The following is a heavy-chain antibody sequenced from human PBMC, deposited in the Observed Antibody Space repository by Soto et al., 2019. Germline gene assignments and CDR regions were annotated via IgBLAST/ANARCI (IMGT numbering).Heavy chain of an antibody. Sequence: EVQLVESGGGLVQPGGSLRLSCAASGFTFSSYDMHWVRQATGKGLEWVSAIGTAGDTYYPGSVKGRFTISIENAKNSLYLQMNSLRAGDTAVYYCARGRSYNSWFDPWGQGTLVTVSS. V-gene: IGHV3-13*01. D-gene: IGHD1-20*01. CDR2: IGTAGDT. CDR1: GFTFSSYD. J-gene: IGHJ5*02. CDR3: ARGRSYNSWFDP.